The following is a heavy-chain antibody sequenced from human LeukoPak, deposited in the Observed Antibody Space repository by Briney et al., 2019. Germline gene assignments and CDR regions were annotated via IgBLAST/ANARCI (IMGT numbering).Heavy chain of an antibody. CDR1: GFTFSSYA. J-gene: IGHJ4*02. Sequence: GGSLRLSCAASGFTFSSYAMHWVRRAPGKGLEWVAVISYDGSNKYYADSVKGRFTISRDNSKNTLYLQMNSLRAEDTAVYHCARDLPTSGYHPFDYWGQGTLVTVSS. V-gene: IGHV3-30*04. CDR2: ISYDGSNK. D-gene: IGHD3-22*01. CDR3: ARDLPTSGYHPFDY.